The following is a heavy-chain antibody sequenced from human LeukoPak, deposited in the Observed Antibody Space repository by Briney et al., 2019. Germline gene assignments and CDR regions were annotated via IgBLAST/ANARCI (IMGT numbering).Heavy chain of an antibody. D-gene: IGHD6-19*01. CDR3: ARDLAVADGGDY. Sequence: GGSLRLSCAASGFTFSSYSMNWVRQAPGKGLEWVSSISSSSSYIYYADSVNGRFTISSDNAKNSLYLQMNSLRAEDTAVYYCARDLAVADGGDYWGQGTLVTVSS. CDR2: ISSSSSYI. V-gene: IGHV3-21*01. J-gene: IGHJ4*02. CDR1: GFTFSSYS.